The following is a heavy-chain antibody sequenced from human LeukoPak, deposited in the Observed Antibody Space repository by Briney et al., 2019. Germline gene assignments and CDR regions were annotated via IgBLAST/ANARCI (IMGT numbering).Heavy chain of an antibody. V-gene: IGHV4-39*01. CDR3: ARQGKHYDSSGYGRLNAFDI. CDR1: GGPISSASYY. Sequence: SETLSLTCTVSGGPISSASYYWGLIRQPPGKGLEWIASIFYSGSAYYNPSLKSRVTISVDTSKNQFSLKLNSVTAADTAVYYCARQGKHYDSSGYGRLNAFDIWGQGTMVTVSS. D-gene: IGHD3-22*01. CDR2: IFYSGSA. J-gene: IGHJ3*02.